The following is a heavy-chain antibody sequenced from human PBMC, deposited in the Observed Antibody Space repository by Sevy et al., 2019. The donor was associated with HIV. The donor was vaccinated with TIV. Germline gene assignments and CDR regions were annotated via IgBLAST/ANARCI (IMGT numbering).Heavy chain of an antibody. CDR2: IYISGST. D-gene: IGHD2-2*01. J-gene: IGHJ4*02. Sequence: SETLSLTCTVSGGSISDHYLSWIRQPAGKGLEWIGRIYISGSTNYNPSLKSRVTMSLDTSKNQFSLKLSSVTAADTAVYYCARGDVVVGFDYWGQGTLVTVSS. CDR1: GGSISDHY. V-gene: IGHV4-4*07. CDR3: ARGDVVVGFDY.